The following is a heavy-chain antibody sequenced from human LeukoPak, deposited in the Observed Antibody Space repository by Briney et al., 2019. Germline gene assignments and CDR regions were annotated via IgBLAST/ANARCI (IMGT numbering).Heavy chain of an antibody. J-gene: IGHJ4*02. V-gene: IGHV4-34*01. CDR1: GVSINDYY. CDR3: PRIRCGHSGSLCYNH. D-gene: IGHD2-21*01. CDR2: ISHTEGT. Sequence: SETLSLTCGVFGVSINDYYWRWIRQSPGKGLEWIGEISHTEGTRYNPSPESRVTMSVGTSENQLSLKFIFVTAADTAVYYCPRIRCGHSGSLCYNHWGLGTLVTVSS.